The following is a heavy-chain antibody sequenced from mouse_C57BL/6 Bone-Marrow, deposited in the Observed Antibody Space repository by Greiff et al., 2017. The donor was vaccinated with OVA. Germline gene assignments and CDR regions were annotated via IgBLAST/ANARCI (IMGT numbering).Heavy chain of an antibody. CDR3: AKGLRRRVYWYVDV. D-gene: IGHD2-4*01. Sequence: VQLQQPGAELVKPGASVKLSCKASGYTFTSYWMHWVKQRPGQGLEWIGMIYPNSGSTNYNEKFKSKATLTVDKSSSTAYMQLSSLTSEYSAVYDCAKGLRRRVYWYVDVWGTGTTVTVSS. V-gene: IGHV1-64*01. J-gene: IGHJ1*03. CDR2: IYPNSGST. CDR1: GYTFTSYW.